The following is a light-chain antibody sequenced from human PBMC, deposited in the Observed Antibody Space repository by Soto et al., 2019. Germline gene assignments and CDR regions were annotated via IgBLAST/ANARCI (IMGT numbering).Light chain of an antibody. CDR3: SSYTSGTTLYV. CDR1: SSDVGAYNY. CDR2: EVT. V-gene: IGLV2-8*01. Sequence: QSALTQPPSASGSLGQSVTISCTGTSSDVGAYNYVSWYQQHPGKAPKLMIYEVTRRPSGVPDRFSGSKSGNTASLNVSGLQAEDEADYYCSSYTSGTTLYVFGTGTKLTVL. J-gene: IGLJ1*01.